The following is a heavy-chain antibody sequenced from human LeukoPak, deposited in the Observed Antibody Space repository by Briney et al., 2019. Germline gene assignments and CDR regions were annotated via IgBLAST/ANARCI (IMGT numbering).Heavy chain of an antibody. CDR2: ISYDGSNK. D-gene: IGHD6-19*01. CDR3: AKAGAVAGLFDY. CDR1: GFTFSSYG. Sequence: PGRSLRLSCAASGFTFSSYGMHWVRRAPGKGLEWVAVISYDGSNKYYADSVKGRFTISRDNSKNTLYLQMNSLRAEDTAVYYCAKAGAVAGLFDYWGQGTLVTVSS. J-gene: IGHJ4*02. V-gene: IGHV3-30*18.